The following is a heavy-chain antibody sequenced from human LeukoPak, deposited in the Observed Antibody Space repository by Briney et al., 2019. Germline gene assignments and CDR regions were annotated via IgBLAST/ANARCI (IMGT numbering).Heavy chain of an antibody. CDR1: GYTFADNY. V-gene: IGHV1-2*06. J-gene: IGHJ5*02. D-gene: IGHD2-2*01. CDR2: INPKTGGT. CDR3: ARDGPGYCSPTSCSDNWFDP. Sequence: GASVKVSCKASGYTFADNYIHWVRQVPGQGLEWMGRINPKTGGTNYTQKFQGRVTMTTDTSISTAYMDLSSLRSDDTAVYICARDGPGYCSPTSCSDNWFDPWGQGALVTVSS.